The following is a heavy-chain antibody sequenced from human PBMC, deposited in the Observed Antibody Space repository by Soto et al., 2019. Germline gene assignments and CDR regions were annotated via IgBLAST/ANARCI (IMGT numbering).Heavy chain of an antibody. CDR1: GFTFITYD. CDR2: MNPNNGNA. CDR3: ARDRPEGRRYYYDSFYYYGMDV. V-gene: IGHV1-8*01. Sequence: ASVKVSCKASGFTFITYDFSWVRQAAVQGLDWIGWMNPNNGNAGFAQKFRGRINMTRNTSISTAYLELSSLRSDDSAVYFCARDRPEGRRYYYDSFYYYGMDVWGQGTTVTVSS. D-gene: IGHD3-22*01. J-gene: IGHJ6*01.